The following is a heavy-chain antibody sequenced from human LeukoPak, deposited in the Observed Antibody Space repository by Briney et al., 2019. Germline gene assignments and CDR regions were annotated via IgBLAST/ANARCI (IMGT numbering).Heavy chain of an antibody. CDR3: ARDQNIAGRPDY. J-gene: IGHJ4*02. CDR1: GYTFSDYG. V-gene: IGHV1-18*01. CDR2: ISGYNGHT. D-gene: IGHD6-6*01. Sequence: ASVKVSCKASGYTFSDYGISWVRQAPGQGLEWVGWISGYNGHTNYAQKFQGRVTMTTDTSTSTVYMELRTLSSDDTAVYYCARDQNIAGRPDYWGQGTLVTVSS.